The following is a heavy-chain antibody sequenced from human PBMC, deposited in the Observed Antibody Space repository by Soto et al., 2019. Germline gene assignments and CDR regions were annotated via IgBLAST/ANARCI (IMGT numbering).Heavy chain of an antibody. V-gene: IGHV4-34*01. Sequence: TLSLTCAVDGGSFSGYYWNWIRQPPGKGLEWIGEINHSGSTNYNPSLKSRVTISVDTSKNQFSLKLSSVTAADTAVYYCAREEAGSGWYYYWGQGTLVTVSS. CDR2: INHSGST. CDR3: AREEAGSGWYYY. CDR1: GGSFSGYY. D-gene: IGHD6-19*01. J-gene: IGHJ4*02.